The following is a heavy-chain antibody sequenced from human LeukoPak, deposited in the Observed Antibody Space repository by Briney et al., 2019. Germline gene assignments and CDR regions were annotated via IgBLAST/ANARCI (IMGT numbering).Heavy chain of an antibody. Sequence: GGSLRLSCAASGFTFSTYAMRWVRQAPGKGLEWVSTISDGGGSTYYADSVKGRFTISRDNSKNTLYLQMNSLRGEDTAVYYCAKGGSPSCYSSSGYWGQGTLVTVSS. D-gene: IGHD2-2*01. V-gene: IGHV3-23*01. CDR2: ISDGGGST. J-gene: IGHJ4*02. CDR1: GFTFSTYA. CDR3: AKGGSPSCYSSSGY.